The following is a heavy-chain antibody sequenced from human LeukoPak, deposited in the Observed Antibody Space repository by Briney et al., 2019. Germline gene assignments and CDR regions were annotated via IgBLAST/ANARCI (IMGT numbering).Heavy chain of an antibody. J-gene: IGHJ3*02. Sequence: GGSLRLSCAASGFTFSSYGMHWVRQAPGKGLEWVAVIWYDGSNKYYADSVKGRFTISRDNSKNTLYLQMNSLRAEDTAVYYCARDLCYYDSSGCPHAFDIWGQGTMVTVSS. CDR2: IWYDGSNK. CDR1: GFTFSSYG. V-gene: IGHV3-33*01. D-gene: IGHD3-22*01. CDR3: ARDLCYYDSSGCPHAFDI.